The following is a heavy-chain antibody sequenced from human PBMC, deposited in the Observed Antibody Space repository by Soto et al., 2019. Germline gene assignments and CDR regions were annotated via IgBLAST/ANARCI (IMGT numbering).Heavy chain of an antibody. CDR1: GFTFSSYG. J-gene: IGHJ4*02. CDR3: ANSLRGYSYGGYFDY. Sequence: QVQLVESGGGVVQPGRSLRLSCAASGFTFSSYGMHWVRQAPGKGLEWVAVISYDGSNKYYADSVKGRFTISRDNSKNTLYLQMNSLRAEDTAVYYCANSLRGYSYGGYFDYWGQGTLVTVSS. CDR2: ISYDGSNK. V-gene: IGHV3-30*18. D-gene: IGHD5-18*01.